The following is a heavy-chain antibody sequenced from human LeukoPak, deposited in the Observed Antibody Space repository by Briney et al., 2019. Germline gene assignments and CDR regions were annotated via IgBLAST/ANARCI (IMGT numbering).Heavy chain of an antibody. J-gene: IGHJ5*02. D-gene: IGHD6-19*01. CDR1: GFTFSSYS. V-gene: IGHV3-21*04. Sequence: GGSPRLSCAASGFTFSSYSMNWVRQAPGKGLEWVSSISSSSSYIYYADSVKGRFTISRDNAKNSLYLQMNSLRAEDTAVYYCARGGPEPEAVAGTPTWFDPWGQGTLVTVSS. CDR3: ARGGPEPEAVAGTPTWFDP. CDR2: ISSSSSYI.